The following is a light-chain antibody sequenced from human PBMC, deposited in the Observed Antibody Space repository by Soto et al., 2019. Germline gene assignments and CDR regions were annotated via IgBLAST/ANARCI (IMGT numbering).Light chain of an antibody. CDR1: SSDVGSYNL. CDR3: CSYADSSTYV. Sequence: QSALTQPASVSGSPGQSITISCTGTSSDVGSYNLVSWYQQHPGKAPKVMIYEDIKRPSGVSNRFSGSKSDNTASLTISGLQAEDDADYYCCSYADSSTYVFGTGTKLTVL. V-gene: IGLV2-23*01. J-gene: IGLJ1*01. CDR2: EDI.